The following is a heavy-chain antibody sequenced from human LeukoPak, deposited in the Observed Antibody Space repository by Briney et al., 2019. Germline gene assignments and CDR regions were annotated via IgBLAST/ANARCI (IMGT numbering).Heavy chain of an antibody. CDR2: IDDVVSA. CDR1: GVSFSGDY. D-gene: IGHD7-27*01. J-gene: IGHJ4*02. V-gene: IGHV4-34*01. Sequence: TLSLTCAVDGVSFSGDYWSLIRQPRGRGGEWRGEIDDVVSAYYNASLKSRFTITVDTSKDHFFLKRSSVTAADPAVTYCASLNWGCGPRNDYWGQGTLVTVSS. CDR3: ASLNWGCGPRNDY.